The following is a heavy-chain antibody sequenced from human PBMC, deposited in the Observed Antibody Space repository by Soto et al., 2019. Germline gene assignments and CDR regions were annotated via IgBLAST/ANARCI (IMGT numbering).Heavy chain of an antibody. CDR1: GDSISSYY. J-gene: IGHJ4*02. CDR3: ALRSMAVVPEY. D-gene: IGHD3-22*01. CDR2: LYYGRSA. Sequence: QVQLQESGPGLVKPSETLSLTCAVSGDSISSYYCMWIRQPPGKGLESIGYLYYGRSANYNPSLKRPVTLSVATSTNQGSLTLSSMTAADTAVYYCALRSMAVVPEYWGQGTLVTVSS. V-gene: IGHV4-59*01.